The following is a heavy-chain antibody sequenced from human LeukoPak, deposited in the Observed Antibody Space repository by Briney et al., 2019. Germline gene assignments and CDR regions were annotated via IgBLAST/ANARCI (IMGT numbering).Heavy chain of an antibody. CDR3: AREVVPQDNWFDP. CDR1: GFIFSNYG. J-gene: IGHJ5*02. D-gene: IGHD2-15*01. Sequence: GGSLRLSCAASGFIFSNYGMHWVRQAPGKGLEWVALIYYDGTNKYYADSVKGRFTISRDNSKNTLFLQMNSLRAEDTAVYYCAREVVPQDNWFDPWGQGTLVTVSS. CDR2: IYYDGTNK. V-gene: IGHV3-30*02.